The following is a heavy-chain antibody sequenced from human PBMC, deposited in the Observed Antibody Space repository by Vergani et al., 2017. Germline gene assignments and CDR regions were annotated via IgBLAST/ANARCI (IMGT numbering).Heavy chain of an antibody. CDR3: AKDLSYSTAWPHFDS. CDR1: GFSFRGHG. J-gene: IGHJ4*02. D-gene: IGHD4-11*01. Sequence: QVQLVESGGGVVQPGTSLRLSCVASGFSFRGHGMHWVRQAPGKGLEWVAMISYDGDRRDYGDFAKGRFTISRDSSKTVYLQMNSLRVEDTAMYFCAKDLSYSTAWPHFDSRVQGTLVTVSS. V-gene: IGHV3-30*18. CDR2: ISYDGDRR.